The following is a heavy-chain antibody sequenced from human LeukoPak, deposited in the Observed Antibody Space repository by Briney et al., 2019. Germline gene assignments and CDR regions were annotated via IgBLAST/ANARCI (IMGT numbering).Heavy chain of an antibody. Sequence: ASVKVSCKASGYTFTSYAISWVRQAPGQGLEWMGWISSYNGNTHYAQKLQGRVTMTTDTSTSTAYMELRSLRSDDTAVYYCARDRWYSRNWNDAVDIWGQGTMVTVSS. CDR2: ISSYNGNT. V-gene: IGHV1-18*01. CDR1: GYTFTSYA. CDR3: ARDRWYSRNWNDAVDI. D-gene: IGHD6-13*01. J-gene: IGHJ3*02.